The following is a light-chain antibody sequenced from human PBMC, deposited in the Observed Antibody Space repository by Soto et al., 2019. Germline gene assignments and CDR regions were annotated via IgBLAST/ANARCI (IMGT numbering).Light chain of an antibody. CDR2: GPS. CDR1: QSVTSNY. V-gene: IGKV3-20*01. J-gene: IGKJ1*01. Sequence: IVLTQSPCTLSLSPGDRATLSCRASQSVTSNYLAWYQQKPGQAPRPLIYGPSLKASGIPDRFSGSGSGKDFTLTISRLEPEDSALYYRQHYVNSPPTFGQGTQVEIK. CDR3: QHYVNSPPT.